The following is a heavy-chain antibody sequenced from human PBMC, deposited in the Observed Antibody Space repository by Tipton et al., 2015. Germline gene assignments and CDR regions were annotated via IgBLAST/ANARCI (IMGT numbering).Heavy chain of an antibody. V-gene: IGHV4-59*08. CDR3: ARQSGESSGWPSAFDI. D-gene: IGHD6-19*01. CDR1: GGSIRSYY. Sequence: TLSLTCTVSGGSIRSYYWSWIRQPPGKGLEWIGYIYYSGSTNYNPSLKSRVTISVDTSKNQFSLKLSSVTAADTAVYYCARQSGESSGWPSAFDIWGQGTMVTVSS. CDR2: IYYSGST. J-gene: IGHJ3*02.